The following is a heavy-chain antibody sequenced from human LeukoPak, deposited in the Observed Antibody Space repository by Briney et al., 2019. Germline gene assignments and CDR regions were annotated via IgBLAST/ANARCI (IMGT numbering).Heavy chain of an antibody. CDR3: ARDAATINFDS. CDR2: ISTNTGNP. J-gene: IGHJ4*02. V-gene: IGHV7-4-1*02. CDR1: GYTFIGYS. D-gene: IGHD5-24*01. Sequence: GASVKVSCKTFGYTFIGYSINWLRQAPGQGLEWMGWISTNTGNPAYAQGFTGRFVFSLDTSVSTAYLQISSLKAEDTAVYYCARDAATINFDSWGQGTLVTVSS.